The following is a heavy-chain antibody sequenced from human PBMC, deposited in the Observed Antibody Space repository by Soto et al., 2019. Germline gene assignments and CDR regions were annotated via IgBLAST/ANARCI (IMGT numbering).Heavy chain of an antibody. J-gene: IGHJ5*02. CDR2: IYYGGST. V-gene: IGHV4-38-2*01. D-gene: IGHD3-22*01. CDR3: ARVGPWVPYYYDSSPYTFENWFDP. Sequence: AETLSLTCAVSGSSISSGYYWGWLRQPPGKGLEWIGSIYYGGSTYYNPSLNSRVTLSIDMTNNHVSLILNSVTAADTAVYYCARVGPWVPYYYDSSPYTFENWFDPWGQGTLVTVSS. CDR1: GSSISSGYY.